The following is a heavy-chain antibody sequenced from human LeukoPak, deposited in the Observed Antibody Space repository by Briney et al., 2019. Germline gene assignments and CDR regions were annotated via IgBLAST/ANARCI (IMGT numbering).Heavy chain of an antibody. CDR1: GGSISSYY. J-gene: IGHJ4*02. CDR2: IYYSGST. Sequence: SETLSLTCTVSGGSISSYYWSWIRQPPGKGLEWIEYIYYSGSTNYNPSLKSRVTISVDTSKNQFSLKLSSVTAADTAVYYCARDSDDGGWQFFDYWGQGTLVTVSS. D-gene: IGHD6-19*01. V-gene: IGHV4-59*01. CDR3: ARDSDDGGWQFFDY.